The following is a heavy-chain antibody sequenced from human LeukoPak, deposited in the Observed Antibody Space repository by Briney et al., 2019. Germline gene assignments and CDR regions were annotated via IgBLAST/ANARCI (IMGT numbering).Heavy chain of an antibody. V-gene: IGHV1-69*13. CDR3: ASPTAHQYYYYYGMDV. J-gene: IGHJ6*02. Sequence: ASVKVSCKASGGTFSSYAISWVRQAPGQGLEWMGGIIPIFGTANYAQKFQGRVTITADESTSTAYMELSSLRSEDTAVYYCASPTAHQYYYYYGMDVWGQGTTVTVSS. CDR1: GGTFSSYA. CDR2: IIPIFGTA. D-gene: IGHD2-21*02.